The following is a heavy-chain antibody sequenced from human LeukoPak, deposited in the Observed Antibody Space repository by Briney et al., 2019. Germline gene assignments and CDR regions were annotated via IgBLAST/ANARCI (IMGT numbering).Heavy chain of an antibody. Sequence: GGSLRLSCAASGFTFSSYWMSWVRQAPGRGLEWVANVKQDGSEKYYVDSVKGRFTISRDNAKNSLYLQMNSLRAEDTAVYYCASANTYYYGSGSSYYMDVWGKGTTVTVSS. CDR2: VKQDGSEK. CDR1: GFTFSSYW. D-gene: IGHD3-10*01. V-gene: IGHV3-7*01. J-gene: IGHJ6*03. CDR3: ASANTYYYGSGSSYYMDV.